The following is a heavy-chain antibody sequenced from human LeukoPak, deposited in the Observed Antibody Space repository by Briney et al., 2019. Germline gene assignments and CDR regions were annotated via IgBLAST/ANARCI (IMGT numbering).Heavy chain of an antibody. J-gene: IGHJ4*02. CDR1: GGSISSGGYY. Sequence: PSETLSLTCTVSGGSISSGGYYWSWTRQHPGKGLEWIGYIYYSGSTYYNPSLKSRVTISVDTSKNQFSPKLSSVTAADTAVYYCARTYGSGSYYQDYWGQGTLVTVSS. CDR2: IYYSGST. D-gene: IGHD3-10*01. V-gene: IGHV4-31*03. CDR3: ARTYGSGSYYQDY.